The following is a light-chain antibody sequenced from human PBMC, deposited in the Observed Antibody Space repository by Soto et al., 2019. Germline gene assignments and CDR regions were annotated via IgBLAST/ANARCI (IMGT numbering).Light chain of an antibody. J-gene: IGLJ2*01. CDR3: SSYTSSGTRV. CDR2: EVS. Sequence: QSALTQPPSVSGSPGQSVTISCTGTSSDVGSYNRVSWYQQPPGTAPKLMIYEVSNRPSGVPDRFSGSKSGSTASLTISGLQAEDEADYYCSSYTSSGTRVFGGGTKVTVL. CDR1: SSDVGSYNR. V-gene: IGLV2-18*02.